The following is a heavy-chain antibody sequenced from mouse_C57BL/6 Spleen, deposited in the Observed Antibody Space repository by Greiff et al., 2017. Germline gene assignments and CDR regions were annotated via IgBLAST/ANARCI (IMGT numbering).Heavy chain of an antibody. J-gene: IGHJ2*01. CDR1: GYTFTDYY. CDR2: INPYNGGT. D-gene: IGHD1-1*01. CDR3: ARGAYGSSSYFDY. Sequence: VQLQQSGPVLVKPGASVKMSCKASGYTFTDYYMNWVKQSHGKSLEWIGVINPYNGGTSYNQKFKGKATLTVDKSSSTAYMELNSLTSEDSAVYYCARGAYGSSSYFDYWGQGTTLTVSS. V-gene: IGHV1-19*01.